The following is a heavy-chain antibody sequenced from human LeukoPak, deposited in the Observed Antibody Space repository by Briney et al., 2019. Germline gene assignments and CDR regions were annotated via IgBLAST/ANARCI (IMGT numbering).Heavy chain of an antibody. J-gene: IGHJ5*02. Sequence: GGSLRLSCVASGFSFSNYATSWVRQSPGKGLEWVSAFSGGASRTYYADSVKGRFTISRDNAKNTLYLQMNSLRAEDTAVYYCARDLIVVVKSNWFDPWGQGTLVTVSS. CDR3: ARDLIVVVKSNWFDP. D-gene: IGHD3-22*01. V-gene: IGHV3-23*01. CDR2: FSGGASRT. CDR1: GFSFSNYA.